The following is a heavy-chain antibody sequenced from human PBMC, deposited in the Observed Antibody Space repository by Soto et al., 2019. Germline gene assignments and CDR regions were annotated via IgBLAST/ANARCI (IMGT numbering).Heavy chain of an antibody. Sequence: GGSLRLSCTAAGFPFSNYAMYWVRQAPGKGLEWVSSITSSSSYIYYADSVKGRFTISRDNAKNSLYLQMNSLRAEDTAVYYCARESRYAFDIWGQGTMVTVSS. J-gene: IGHJ3*02. CDR1: GFPFSNYA. V-gene: IGHV3-21*01. CDR2: ITSSSSYI. CDR3: ARESRYAFDI.